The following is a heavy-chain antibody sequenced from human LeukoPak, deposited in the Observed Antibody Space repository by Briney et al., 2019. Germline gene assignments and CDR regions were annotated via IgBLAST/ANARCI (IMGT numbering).Heavy chain of an antibody. D-gene: IGHD6-25*01. Sequence: GGSLRLSCAASGFTVSSNYMSWVRQAPGKGLEWVSVIYSGDNTYYADSVKGRFTISRDNSKNTVYLQMNSLRAEDTAVYYCARVLSGGDFDYWGQGTLVTVSS. J-gene: IGHJ4*02. V-gene: IGHV3-53*01. CDR3: ARVLSGGDFDY. CDR1: GFTVSSNY. CDR2: IYSGDNT.